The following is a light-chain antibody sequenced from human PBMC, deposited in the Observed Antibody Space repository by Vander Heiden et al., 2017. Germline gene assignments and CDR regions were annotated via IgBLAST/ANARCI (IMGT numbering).Light chain of an antibody. CDR3: SSYTSSSTWV. V-gene: IGLV2-14*01. J-gene: IGLJ3*02. Sequence: QSALTQPASVSESPGQSITISCTGTSSDVGGYNYVSWYQQHPGKAPKLMIYEVSNRPSRVSNRFSGSKSGNTASLTISGLQAEDEADYYCSSYTSSSTWVFGGGTKLTGL. CDR2: EVS. CDR1: SSDVGGYNY.